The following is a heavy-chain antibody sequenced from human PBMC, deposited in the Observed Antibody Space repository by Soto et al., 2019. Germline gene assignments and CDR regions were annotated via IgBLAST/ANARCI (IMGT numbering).Heavy chain of an antibody. Sequence: PGGSLTLSCAASGFTFSSYDMNWVRQAQEKGREWVSYISSSGRTIYYADSVKGRFTISRDNATHSLYLQMNSLRAKDPAVYYCARNKRSYSYGMAVWGQGXTFPVSS. CDR1: GFTFSSYD. V-gene: IGHV3-48*03. CDR2: ISSSGRTI. D-gene: IGHD2-21*01. J-gene: IGHJ6*02. CDR3: ARNKRSYSYGMAV.